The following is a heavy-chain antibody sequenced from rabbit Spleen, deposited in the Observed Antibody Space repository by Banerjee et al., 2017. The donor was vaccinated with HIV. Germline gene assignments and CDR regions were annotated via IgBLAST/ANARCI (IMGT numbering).Heavy chain of an antibody. CDR3: ARDAGTSFSTYGMDL. CDR2: AYAGSSGST. D-gene: IGHD8-1*01. J-gene: IGHJ6*01. V-gene: IGHV1S45*01. CDR1: GFPFTNKAV. Sequence: QEQLEESGGGLVKPEGSLTLTCKASGFPFTNKAVMCWVRQAPGKGLEWVACAYAGSSGSTYSATWAKGRFTISKTSSTTVTLQMTSLTAADTATYFCARDAGTSFSTYGMDLWGQGTLVTVS.